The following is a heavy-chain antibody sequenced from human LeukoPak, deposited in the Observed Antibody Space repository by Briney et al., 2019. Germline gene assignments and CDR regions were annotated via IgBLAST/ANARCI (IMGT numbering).Heavy chain of an antibody. CDR3: ARDFGSGRRWFDY. V-gene: IGHV3-48*01. Sequence: QSGGSLRLSCAASGFTFSSYGMSWVRQAPGKGLEWISYISSSGTTIYYADSVKGRFTISRDNAKNSLSLQMNSLGAEDTAVYYCARDFGSGRRWFDYWGRGTLVTVSS. CDR2: ISSSGTTI. CDR1: GFTFSSYG. J-gene: IGHJ4*02. D-gene: IGHD4-23*01.